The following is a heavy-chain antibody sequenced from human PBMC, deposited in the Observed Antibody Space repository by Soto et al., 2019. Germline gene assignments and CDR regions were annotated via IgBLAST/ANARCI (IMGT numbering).Heavy chain of an antibody. Sequence: ASVKVSCKASGYTFTSYAMHWVRQAPGQRLEWKGWINAGKGNTKYSQKLQGRVTINRDTSASTAYMELSSLRSEDTAVYYCARDQSLEDYYYYYMDVWGKGTTVTVSS. D-gene: IGHD6-6*01. V-gene: IGHV1-3*01. J-gene: IGHJ6*03. CDR3: ARDQSLEDYYYYYMDV. CDR2: INAGKGNT. CDR1: GYTFTSYA.